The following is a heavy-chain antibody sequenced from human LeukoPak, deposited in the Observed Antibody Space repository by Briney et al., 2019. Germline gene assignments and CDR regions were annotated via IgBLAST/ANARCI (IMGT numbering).Heavy chain of an antibody. D-gene: IGHD3-10*01. J-gene: IGHJ6*02. Sequence: GGSLRLSCAASGFTFSSYAMHWVHQAPGKGLEWVAVISYDGSNKYYADSVKGRFTISRDNSKNTLYLQMNSLRAEDTAVYYCARAQTKYGSAPYYYGMDVWGQGTTVTVSS. V-gene: IGHV3-30-3*01. CDR1: GFTFSSYA. CDR3: ARAQTKYGSAPYYYGMDV. CDR2: ISYDGSNK.